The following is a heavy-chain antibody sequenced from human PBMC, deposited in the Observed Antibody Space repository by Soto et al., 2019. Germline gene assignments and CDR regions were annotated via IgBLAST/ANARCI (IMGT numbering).Heavy chain of an antibody. CDR2: IWYDGSNK. Sequence: QVQLVESGGGVVQPGRSLRLSCAASGFTFSSYGMHWVRQAPGKGLEWVAVIWYDGSNKYYADSVKGRFTISRDNSKNTLYLQMNSLRAEDTAVYYCARDRGYSYGPTFDYWGQGTLVTVSS. V-gene: IGHV3-33*01. D-gene: IGHD5-18*01. CDR1: GFTFSSYG. CDR3: ARDRGYSYGPTFDY. J-gene: IGHJ4*02.